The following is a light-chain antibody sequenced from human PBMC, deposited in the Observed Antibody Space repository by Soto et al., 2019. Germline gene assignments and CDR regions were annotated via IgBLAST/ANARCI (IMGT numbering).Light chain of an antibody. V-gene: IGKV3-11*01. J-gene: IGKJ2*01. Sequence: EIVLTQSPATLSLFPGERATLSCRASQSVSRDLAWYQQKPGQAPRLLIYDVSNRATGIPARFSGSGSGTDFTLTISSLEPEEFAVYCCQQRSNWPSTFGQGTKLEIK. CDR1: QSVSRD. CDR3: QQRSNWPST. CDR2: DVS.